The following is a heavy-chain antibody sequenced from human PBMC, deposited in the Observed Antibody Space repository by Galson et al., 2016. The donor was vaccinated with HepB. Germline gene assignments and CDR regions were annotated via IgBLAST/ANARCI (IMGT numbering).Heavy chain of an antibody. CDR3: ARDRGSYNYNSTTPDFDY. D-gene: IGHD2/OR15-2a*01. Sequence: SVKVSCKASGYTLSSYAITWVRQAPGQGLEWMGWISGYNGNTKYAQRLQGRVTMTTDTSTSTAYMGLRSLRSDDTAVFYCARDRGSYNYNSTTPDFDYWGHGTLVTVSA. J-gene: IGHJ4*01. V-gene: IGHV1-18*04. CDR1: GYTLSSYA. CDR2: ISGYNGNT.